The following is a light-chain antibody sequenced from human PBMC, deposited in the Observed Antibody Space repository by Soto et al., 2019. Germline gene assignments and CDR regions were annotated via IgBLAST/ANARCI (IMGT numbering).Light chain of an antibody. CDR2: GAS. Sequence: EIVMTQSPATLSVSPGERVTLSCRANQSVSSNLAWYQQKPGQAPRLLIYGASTRATGIPARFSGSGSGTEFTLTISSLQSEDFAVYYCQQYNNWPLTFGQGTKVEIK. CDR1: QSVSSN. CDR3: QQYNNWPLT. J-gene: IGKJ1*01. V-gene: IGKV3-15*01.